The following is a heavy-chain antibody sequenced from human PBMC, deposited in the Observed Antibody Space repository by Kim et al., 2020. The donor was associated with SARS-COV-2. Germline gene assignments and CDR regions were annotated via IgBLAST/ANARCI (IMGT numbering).Heavy chain of an antibody. CDR3: AKDINEALLWFGDTPDY. V-gene: IGHV3-9*01. Sequence: GGSLRLSCAASGFTFGDYAMHWVRQAPGKGLEWVSGISWNSGSIGYADSVKGRFTISRDNAKNSLYLQMNSLRAEDTALYYCAKDINEALLWFGDTPDYWGQGTLVTVSS. CDR2: ISWNSGSI. D-gene: IGHD3-10*01. CDR1: GFTFGDYA. J-gene: IGHJ4*02.